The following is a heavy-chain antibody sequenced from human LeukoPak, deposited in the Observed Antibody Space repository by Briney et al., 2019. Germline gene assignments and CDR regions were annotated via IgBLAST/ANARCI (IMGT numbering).Heavy chain of an antibody. V-gene: IGHV3-23*01. D-gene: IGHD1-26*01. CDR2: ISGSGGST. Sequence: GGSLRLSCAASGFTFSSYAMSWVRQAPGKGLEWVSAISGSGGSTYYADSVKGRFTISRDNSKNTLYLQMNSLRAEDTAVYYCATVQAGSNYEPFDYWGQGTLVTVSS. J-gene: IGHJ4*02. CDR1: GFTFSSYA. CDR3: ATVQAGSNYEPFDY.